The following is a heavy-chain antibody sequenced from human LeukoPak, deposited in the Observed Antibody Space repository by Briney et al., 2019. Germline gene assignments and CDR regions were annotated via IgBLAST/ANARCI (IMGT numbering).Heavy chain of an antibody. CDR2: IYYSGST. J-gene: IGHJ4*02. CDR1: GGSISSSGYY. D-gene: IGHD3-22*01. V-gene: IGHV4-39*07. Sequence: SETLSLTCTVSGGSISSSGYYWGWIRQPPGKGLEWIGSIYYSGSTYYNPSLKSRVTISVDTSKNQFSLKLSSVTAADTAVYYCARDVYYYDSSGYYSGDYWGQGTLVTVSS. CDR3: ARDVYYYDSSGYYSGDY.